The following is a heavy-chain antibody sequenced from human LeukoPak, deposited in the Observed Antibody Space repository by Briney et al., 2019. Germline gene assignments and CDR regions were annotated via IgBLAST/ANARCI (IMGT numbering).Heavy chain of an antibody. CDR3: ARVVGSVDNYLDY. CDR2: INHSGST. V-gene: IGHV4-34*01. J-gene: IGHJ4*02. D-gene: IGHD1-26*01. CDR1: AVSFSGYY. Sequence: PSETLSLNCAVYAVSFSGYYWSWLRQPPGKGLEWFGEINHSGSTNYNPSLKSRVIISVDTSKNQFSLKLSSVPAADTAVYYCARVVGSVDNYLDYWGQGTLVTVSS.